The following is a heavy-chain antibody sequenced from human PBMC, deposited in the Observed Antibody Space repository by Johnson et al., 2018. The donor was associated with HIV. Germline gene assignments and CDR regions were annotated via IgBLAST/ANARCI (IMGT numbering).Heavy chain of an antibody. D-gene: IGHD6-13*01. V-gene: IGHV3-15*01. CDR3: TTDPIAAAGPDAFDI. J-gene: IGHJ3*02. Sequence: EQLVESGGGVVQPGRSLRLSCAASGFTFSNAWMSWVRQAPGKGLEWVGRIKSKSDGGTSDYAAPVKARFTISRDDSKNTLYLQMNSLKTEDTAVYYCTTDPIAAAGPDAFDIWGQGTVVTVSS. CDR1: GFTFSNAW. CDR2: IKSKSDGGTS.